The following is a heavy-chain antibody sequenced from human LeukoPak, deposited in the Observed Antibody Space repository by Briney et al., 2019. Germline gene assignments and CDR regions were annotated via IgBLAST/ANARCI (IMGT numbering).Heavy chain of an antibody. J-gene: IGHJ5*02. Sequence: GGSLRLSCAASGFTFSSYAMTWVRQAPGKGLEWVSGISGSGVSTSYTDSVKGRFTVSRDNSKNTMFLQMNSLRAEDTAVYYCAKGLYGDTFLNWFDPWGQGTLVTVSS. CDR3: AKGLYGDTFLNWFDP. V-gene: IGHV3-23*01. CDR2: ISGSGVST. D-gene: IGHD2-21*01. CDR1: GFTFSSYA.